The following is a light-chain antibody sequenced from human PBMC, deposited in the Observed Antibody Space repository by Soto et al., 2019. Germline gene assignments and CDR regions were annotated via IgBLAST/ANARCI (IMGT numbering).Light chain of an antibody. Sequence: QSVLTQPPSVSGAPGQRVTIYCTGRSSNIWAGYDVHWYQQLPGTAPKLLIYGNSNRPSGVPDRFSGSKSGTSASLAITGLQAEDEADYYCQSYDSSLRGYVFGTGTKLTVL. J-gene: IGLJ1*01. CDR2: GNS. CDR1: SSNIWAGYD. V-gene: IGLV1-40*01. CDR3: QSYDSSLRGYV.